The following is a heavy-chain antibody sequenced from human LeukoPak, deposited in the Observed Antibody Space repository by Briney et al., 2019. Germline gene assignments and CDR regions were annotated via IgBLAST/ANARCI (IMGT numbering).Heavy chain of an antibody. CDR3: AKVGYCSSTSCSGVYYFDY. Sequence: GGSLRLSCAASGFTFSSYGMHWVRQAPGKGLEWVAFIRYDGSNKYYADTVKGRFTISRDNSKNTLYLQMNSLRAEDTAVYYCAKVGYCSSTSCSGVYYFDYWGQGTLVTVSS. J-gene: IGHJ4*02. CDR2: IRYDGSNK. CDR1: GFTFSSYG. V-gene: IGHV3-30*02. D-gene: IGHD2-2*01.